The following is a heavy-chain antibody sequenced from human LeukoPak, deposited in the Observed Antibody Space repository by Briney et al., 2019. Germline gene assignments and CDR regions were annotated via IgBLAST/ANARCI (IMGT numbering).Heavy chain of an antibody. Sequence: SETLSLTCAVYGGSFSSYYWSWIRQPPGKGLEWIGYIYYSGSTNYNPSLKSRVTISVDTSKNQFSLKLSSVTAADTAVYYCAREGPYPPWSPYYYGMDVWDQGTTVTVSS. V-gene: IGHV4-59*01. CDR3: AREGPYPPWSPYYYGMDV. CDR1: GGSFSSYY. J-gene: IGHJ6*02. CDR2: IYYSGST. D-gene: IGHD3-3*01.